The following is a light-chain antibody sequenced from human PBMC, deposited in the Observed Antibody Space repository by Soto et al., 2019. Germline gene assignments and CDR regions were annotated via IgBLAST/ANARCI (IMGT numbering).Light chain of an antibody. Sequence: QSALTQPASVSGSPGQSITISCTGTSSDIGGHDYVFWYQQYPGKAPKLLISEVTNRPSGVSRRFSGSKSGATTSLTITGLLAEDEADYYCASYTSADTRVFGGGTKLTVL. CDR2: EVT. J-gene: IGLJ3*02. CDR3: ASYTSADTRV. V-gene: IGLV2-14*01. CDR1: SSDIGGHDY.